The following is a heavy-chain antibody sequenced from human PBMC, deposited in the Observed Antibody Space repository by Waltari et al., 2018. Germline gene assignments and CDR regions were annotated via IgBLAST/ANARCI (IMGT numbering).Heavy chain of an antibody. V-gene: IGHV4-39*07. CDR2: IYYSGST. CDR1: GGSISSSSYY. D-gene: IGHD2-2*01. CDR3: AREMSSTSSLLYNWFDP. Sequence: QLQLQESGPGLVKPSETLSLTCTVSGGSISSSSYYWGWIRQPPGKGLEWIGSIYYSGSTYYNPSLKSRVTISVDTSKNQFSLKLSSVTAADTAVYYCAREMSSTSSLLYNWFDPWGQGTLVTVSS. J-gene: IGHJ5*02.